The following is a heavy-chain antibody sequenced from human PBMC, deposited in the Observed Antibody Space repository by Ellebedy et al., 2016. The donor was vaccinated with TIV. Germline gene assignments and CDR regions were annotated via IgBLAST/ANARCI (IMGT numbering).Heavy chain of an antibody. CDR1: GFNFDNYV. CDR3: ARDPVGVGPAFDI. Sequence: PGGSLRLSCAASGFNFDNYVMSRVRQAPGKGLEWVSAITDTGLSTYYAGSVKGRFTISRDNSKNTLFLQMHSLRAEDTALYYCARDPVGVGPAFDIWGQGTMVTVSS. V-gene: IGHV3-23*01. J-gene: IGHJ3*02. D-gene: IGHD4-23*01. CDR2: ITDTGLST.